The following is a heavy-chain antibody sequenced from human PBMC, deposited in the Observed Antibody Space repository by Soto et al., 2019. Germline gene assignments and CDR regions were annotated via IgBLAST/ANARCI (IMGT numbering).Heavy chain of an antibody. V-gene: IGHV2-26*01. Sequence: QVTLKESGPLLVRPTETLTRTCTVSGFSLTTARMGLTWIRQPPGKALEWLAHIFSNDEKSYRTSLKSRLTISKDTSRTQVVLTMTNMDPVDTGTYYCARVRSNYYGSGTYYFDYWGQGTLVTVSS. CDR1: GFSLTTARMG. CDR3: ARVRSNYYGSGTYYFDY. D-gene: IGHD3-10*01. J-gene: IGHJ4*02. CDR2: IFSNDEK.